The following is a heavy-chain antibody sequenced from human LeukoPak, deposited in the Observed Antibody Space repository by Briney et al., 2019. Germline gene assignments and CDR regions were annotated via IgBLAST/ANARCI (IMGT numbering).Heavy chain of an antibody. CDR2: IYYSGST. Sequence: PSETLSLTCTVSGGSISSYYWSWIRQPPGKGLEWIGYIYYSGSTNYNPSLRSRVTISVNTSKNQFSLKLSSVTAADTAVYYCASVSSSSPVEYFQHWGQGTLVTVSS. J-gene: IGHJ1*01. CDR3: ASVSSSSPVEYFQH. CDR1: GGSISSYY. V-gene: IGHV4-59*08. D-gene: IGHD6-6*01.